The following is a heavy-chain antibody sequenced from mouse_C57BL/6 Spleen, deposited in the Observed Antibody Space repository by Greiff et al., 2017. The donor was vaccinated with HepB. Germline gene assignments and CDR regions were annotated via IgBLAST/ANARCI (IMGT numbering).Heavy chain of an antibody. J-gene: IGHJ1*03. D-gene: IGHD4-1*01. V-gene: IGHV1-78*01. Sequence: VKLQESDAELVKPGASVKISCKVSGYTFTDHTIHWMKQRPEQGLEWIGYIYPRDGSTKYNEKFKGKATLTADKSSSTAYMQLNSLTSEDSAVYFCARVKLGRHWYFDVWGTGTTVTVSS. CDR3: ARVKLGRHWYFDV. CDR1: GYTFTDHT. CDR2: IYPRDGST.